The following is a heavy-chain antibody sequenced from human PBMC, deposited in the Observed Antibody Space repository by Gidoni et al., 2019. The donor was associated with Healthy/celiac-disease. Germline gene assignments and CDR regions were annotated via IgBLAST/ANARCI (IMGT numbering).Heavy chain of an antibody. CDR2: ISYDGSNK. J-gene: IGHJ4*02. Sequence: QVQLVESGGGVVQPGRSLRLSCAASGFPFRSYAMHWVRQAPGKGLEWVAVISYDGSNKYYADSVKGRFTISRDNSKNTLYLQMNSLRAEDTAVYYCARVPVGPPLSGEGSWGQGTLVTVSS. D-gene: IGHD1-26*01. CDR1: GFPFRSYA. V-gene: IGHV3-30-3*01. CDR3: ARVPVGPPLSGEGS.